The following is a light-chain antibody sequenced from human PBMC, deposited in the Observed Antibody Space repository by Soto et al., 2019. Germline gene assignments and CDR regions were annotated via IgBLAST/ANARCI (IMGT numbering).Light chain of an antibody. J-gene: IGKJ4*01. CDR3: QHYGSSPPFT. Sequence: EFVLTQSPGTLSLSPGERATLSCRASQSISSSFLAWYQQKPGQAPRLLIYGASSRGTGIPDRFSGSGSGTDLALTISRLEPEDFAVYYCQHYGSSPPFTFCGGTKVEIK. V-gene: IGKV3-20*01. CDR1: QSISSSF. CDR2: GAS.